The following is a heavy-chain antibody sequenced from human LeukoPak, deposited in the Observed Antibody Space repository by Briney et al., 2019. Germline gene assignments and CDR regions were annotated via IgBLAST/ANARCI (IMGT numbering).Heavy chain of an antibody. D-gene: IGHD1-26*01. V-gene: IGHV3-9*01. J-gene: IGHJ1*01. CDR1: GFTFDDYA. Sequence: PGRSLRLSCAASGFTFDDYATHWVRQAPGKGLEWVSGISWNSGSIGYADSVKGRFTISRDNARNSLYLQMNSLRAEDTALYYCAEGGEVGAYSAEYFQHWGQGTLVTVSS. CDR2: ISWNSGSI. CDR3: AEGGEVGAYSAEYFQH.